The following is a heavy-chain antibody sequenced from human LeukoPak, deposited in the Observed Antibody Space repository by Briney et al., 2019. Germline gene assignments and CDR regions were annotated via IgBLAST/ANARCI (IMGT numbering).Heavy chain of an antibody. D-gene: IGHD5-18*01. CDR2: ISAYNGNT. V-gene: IGHV1-18*01. Sequence: ASVKVSRKASGYTFTSYGISWVRQAPGQGLEWMGWISAYNGNTNSAQKVQGRVTLTTDTSTSTAYMELRSLRSDDTAVYYCARQVDTSMALPDYWGQGTLVTVSS. CDR3: ARQVDTSMALPDY. J-gene: IGHJ4*02. CDR1: GYTFTSYG.